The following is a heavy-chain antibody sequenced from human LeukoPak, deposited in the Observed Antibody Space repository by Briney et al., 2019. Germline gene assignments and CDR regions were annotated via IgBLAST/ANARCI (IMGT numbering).Heavy chain of an antibody. CDR1: GYTFTGYY. D-gene: IGHD3-10*01. J-gene: IGHJ4*02. V-gene: IGHV1-2*02. CDR2: INPNSGGT. Sequence: SVKVSCKASGYTFTGYYMHWVRQAPGQGLEWMGWINPNSGGTNYAQKFQGRVTMTRDTSISTAYMELSRLRSDDTAVYYCARGPGVLLRFGEFGGFDYWGQGTLVTVSS. CDR3: ARGPGVLLRFGEFGGFDY.